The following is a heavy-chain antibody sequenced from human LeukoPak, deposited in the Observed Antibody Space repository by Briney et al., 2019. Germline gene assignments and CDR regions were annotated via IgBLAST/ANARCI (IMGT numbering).Heavy chain of an antibody. Sequence: SGGSLRLSCAASGFTFSSYAMSWVRQAPGKGLEWVSAISGSGGSTYYADSVKGRFTISRDNSKNTLYLQMNSLRAEDTAVYYCARLTIVVAGPEFDYWGQGTLVTVSS. CDR2: ISGSGGST. CDR1: GFTFSSYA. V-gene: IGHV3-23*01. D-gene: IGHD6-19*01. J-gene: IGHJ4*02. CDR3: ARLTIVVAGPEFDY.